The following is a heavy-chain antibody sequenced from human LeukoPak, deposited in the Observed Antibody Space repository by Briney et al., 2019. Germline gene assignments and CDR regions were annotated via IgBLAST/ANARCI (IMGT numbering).Heavy chain of an antibody. CDR3: ARGLKSRKGFDY. CDR1: GGSISSYY. V-gene: IGHV4-59*12. Sequence: SETLSLTCTVSGGSISSYYWSWIRQPPGKGLEWIGYIYYSGSTSYNPSLKSRVTISVDTSKNQFSLKLSSVTAADTAVYYCARGLKSRKGFDYWGQGTLVTVSS. D-gene: IGHD3-16*01. J-gene: IGHJ4*02. CDR2: IYYSGST.